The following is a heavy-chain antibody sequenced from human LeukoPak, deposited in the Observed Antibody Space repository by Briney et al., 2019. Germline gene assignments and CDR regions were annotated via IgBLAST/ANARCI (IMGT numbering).Heavy chain of an antibody. J-gene: IGHJ4*02. CDR1: GFTFSSYA. CDR3: AKDSPLLPYYYGSGSYYND. CDR2: ISGSGGST. Sequence: PGGSLRLSCAASGFTFSSYAMSWVRQAPGKGLEWVSAISGSGGSTYCADSVKGRFTISRDNSKNTLYLQMNSLRAEDTAVYYCAKDSPLLPYYYGSGSYYNDWGQGTLVTVSS. D-gene: IGHD3-10*01. V-gene: IGHV3-23*01.